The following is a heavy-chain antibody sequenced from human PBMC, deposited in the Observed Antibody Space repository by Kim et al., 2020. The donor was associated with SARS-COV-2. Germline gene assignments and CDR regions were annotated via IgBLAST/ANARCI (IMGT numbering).Heavy chain of an antibody. V-gene: IGHV3-30*03. D-gene: IGHD6-19*01. Sequence: GGSLRLSCAAFRFTFSSYGMHWVRQAPGKGLEWVAVISYDGTNKYYADSVKGRFTISRDNSKNKLYLQMNSLRTDDTAVYYCATDGSSAWRPMGYFDYWGQGALVTVSS. CDR3: ATDGSSAWRPMGYFDY. CDR2: ISYDGTNK. CDR1: RFTFSSYG. J-gene: IGHJ4*02.